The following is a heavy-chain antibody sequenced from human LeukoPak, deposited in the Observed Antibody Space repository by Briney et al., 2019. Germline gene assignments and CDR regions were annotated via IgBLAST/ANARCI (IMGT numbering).Heavy chain of an antibody. V-gene: IGHV1-2*02. CDR3: ARLKVVGGVDW. CDR1: GYTFTDYY. D-gene: IGHD6-6*01. CDR2: INPNSGGT. J-gene: IGHJ4*02. Sequence: ASVKVSCKASGYTFTDYYIHWVRQAPGQGLEYMGWINPNSGGTNYAQKFQGRVTMTRDTSISTAYMELSRLRSDDTAVYYCARLKVVGGVDWWGQGTLVTVSS.